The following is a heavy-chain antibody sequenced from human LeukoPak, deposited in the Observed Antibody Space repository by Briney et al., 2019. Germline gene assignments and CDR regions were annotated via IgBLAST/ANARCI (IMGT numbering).Heavy chain of an antibody. CDR3: ARDPNGIVVVPAGTFDY. CDR1: GFTFSSYA. CDR2: ISYDGSNK. D-gene: IGHD2-2*01. J-gene: IGHJ4*02. V-gene: IGHV3-30-3*01. Sequence: PGRSLRLSCAASGFTFSSYAMHWVRQAPGKGLEWVAVISYDGSNKYYADSVKGRFTISRDNAKNSLYLQMNSLRAEDTAVYYCARDPNGIVVVPAGTFDYWGQGTLVTVSS.